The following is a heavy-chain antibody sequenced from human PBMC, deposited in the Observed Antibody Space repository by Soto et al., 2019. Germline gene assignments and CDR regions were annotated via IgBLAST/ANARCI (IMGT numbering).Heavy chain of an antibody. Sequence: EVQLLESGGGLVQPGGSLRLSCAASGFTFNTYVMNWVRQAPGKGLEWVSTISYSADKTHYADSVKGRFTISRDNSRDPLFLPMNSLRADDAAVYDCARRARTAPTNWAAFEVWGQGNVVTVSS. CDR2: ISYSADKT. CDR1: GFTFNTYV. V-gene: IGHV3-23*01. J-gene: IGHJ3*01. D-gene: IGHD1-7*01. CDR3: ARRARTAPTNWAAFEV.